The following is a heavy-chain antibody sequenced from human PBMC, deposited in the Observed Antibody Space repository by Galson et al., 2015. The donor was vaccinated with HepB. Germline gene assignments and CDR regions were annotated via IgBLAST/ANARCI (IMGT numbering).Heavy chain of an antibody. CDR2: INPSGGST. D-gene: IGHD3-22*01. J-gene: IGHJ3*02. CDR3: ARDRGYDSSGYAFDI. CDR1: GYTFTRYY. Sequence: SVKVSCKASGYTFTRYYMHWVRQAPGQGLEWMGIINPSGGSTSYAQKFQGRVTMTRDTSTSTVYMELSSLRSEDTAVYYCARDRGYDSSGYAFDIWGQGTMVTVSS. V-gene: IGHV1-46*01.